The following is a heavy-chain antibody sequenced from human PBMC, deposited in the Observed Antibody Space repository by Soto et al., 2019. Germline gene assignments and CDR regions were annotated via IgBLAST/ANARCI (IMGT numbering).Heavy chain of an antibody. J-gene: IGHJ6*01. CDR3: ATNIKSYYYYGMEV. Sequence: ASVKVSCKVSGYTLTELSMHWVRQAPGKGLEWMGGFDPEDGETIYAQKFQGRVTMTEDTSTDTAYMELSSLRSEDTAVYYCATNIKSYYYYGMEVWGQGTTVIVS. CDR1: GYTLTELS. CDR2: FDPEDGET. V-gene: IGHV1-24*01.